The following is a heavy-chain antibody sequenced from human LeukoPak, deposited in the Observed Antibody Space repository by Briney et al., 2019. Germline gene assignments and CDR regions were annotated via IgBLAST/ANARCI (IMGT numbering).Heavy chain of an antibody. J-gene: IGHJ4*02. CDR1: GFTFSTYW. D-gene: IGHD1-26*01. V-gene: IGHV3-74*01. CDR3: ARILVGTALDPG. CDR2: INTEGSNT. Sequence: GGSLRLSCAASGFTFSTYWMHWVRHAPGKGLVWVSRINTEGSNTNYADSVGGRFTISRDNAKNTLYLQMNSLRAEDTAVYYCARILVGTALDPGWGQGTLVTVSS.